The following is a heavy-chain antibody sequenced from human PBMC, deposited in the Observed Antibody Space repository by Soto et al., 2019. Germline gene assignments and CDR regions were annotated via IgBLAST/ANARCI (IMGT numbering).Heavy chain of an antibody. CDR2: VLYSGTT. V-gene: IGHV4-59*11. CDR1: GGSISSHF. D-gene: IGHD3-3*01. J-gene: IGHJ5*02. Sequence: SETLSLTCTVSGGSISSHFWSWIRQPPGKGLEWIGYVLYSGTTKYSPSLQSRVTISVDTSKNQFSLHLTSVTAADTAVYYCARELKITIFGVVGNWLDPWGQGTLGTVS. CDR3: ARELKITIFGVVGNWLDP.